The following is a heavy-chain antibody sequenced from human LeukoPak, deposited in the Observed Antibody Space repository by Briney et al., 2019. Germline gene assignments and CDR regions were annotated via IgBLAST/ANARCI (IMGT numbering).Heavy chain of an antibody. Sequence: GESLKISCKGSGYSFTSYWIGWVRQMPGKGLEWMGIIYPGDSDTRYSPSFQGQVTISADKSISTAYLQWSSLKASDTAMYYCARSRGGDSSSSPHQWLVLELYFDYWGQGTLVTVSS. V-gene: IGHV5-51*01. CDR2: IYPGDSDT. D-gene: IGHD6-19*01. CDR1: GYSFTSYW. CDR3: ARSRGGDSSSSPHQWLVLELYFDY. J-gene: IGHJ4*02.